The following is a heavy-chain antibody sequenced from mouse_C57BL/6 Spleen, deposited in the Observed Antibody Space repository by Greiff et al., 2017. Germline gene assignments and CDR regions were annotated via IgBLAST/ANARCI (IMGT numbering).Heavy chain of an antibody. Sequence: EVQLVESGGGLVKPGGSLKLSCAASGFTFSSYAMSWVRQTPEKRLEWVATISDGGSYTYYPDNVKGRFTISRDNAKNNLYLQMSHLKSEDTAMYYCAREAYYSFDYRGQDTTHSVSS. CDR1: GFTFSSYA. V-gene: IGHV5-4*01. D-gene: IGHD1-1*01. CDR3: AREAYYSFDY. J-gene: IGHJ2*01. CDR2: ISDGGSYT.